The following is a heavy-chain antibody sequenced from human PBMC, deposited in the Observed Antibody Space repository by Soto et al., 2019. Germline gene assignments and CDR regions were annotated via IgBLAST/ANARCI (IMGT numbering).Heavy chain of an antibody. CDR2: IITYSSNT. V-gene: IGHV1-18*04. Sequence: SXKVSFKTSGYTXTTYGISLVRQAPGQGLEWIGWIITYSSNTNSAQNLQGRVTMTIDTSTSTAYMELRSMRSDDTAIYYCARDYGSRKSQEFDYWGQGTQGTVS. D-gene: IGHD3-10*01. J-gene: IGHJ4*02. CDR3: ARDYGSRKSQEFDY. CDR1: GYTXTTYG.